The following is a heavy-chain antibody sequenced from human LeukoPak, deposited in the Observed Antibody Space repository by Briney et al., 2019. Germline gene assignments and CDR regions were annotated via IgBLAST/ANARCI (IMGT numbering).Heavy chain of an antibody. Sequence: SVKVSCKASGGTFSSYAISWVRQAPGQGLEWMGGIIPIFGTANHAQKFQGRVTITADESTSTAYMELSSLRSEDTAVYYCARGVDDYSNYYYYYMDVWGKGTTVTVSS. CDR3: ARGVDDYSNYYYYYMDV. D-gene: IGHD4-11*01. J-gene: IGHJ6*03. CDR2: IIPIFGTA. V-gene: IGHV1-69*13. CDR1: GGTFSSYA.